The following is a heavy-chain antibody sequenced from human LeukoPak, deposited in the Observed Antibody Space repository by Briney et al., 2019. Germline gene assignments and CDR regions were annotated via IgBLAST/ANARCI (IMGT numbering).Heavy chain of an antibody. CDR1: GYTFSNYA. D-gene: IGHD3-3*01. V-gene: IGHV1-18*01. Sequence: ASVKVSCKASGYTFSNYAITWVRQAAGQGLEWMGWINPYNGNTNYAQNLQDRVTMTTETSTSTAYMELRSLRSDDTAVYYCARQGPYNFWGGYYIFDDWGQGTLVTVSS. J-gene: IGHJ4*02. CDR2: INPYNGNT. CDR3: ARQGPYNFWGGYYIFDD.